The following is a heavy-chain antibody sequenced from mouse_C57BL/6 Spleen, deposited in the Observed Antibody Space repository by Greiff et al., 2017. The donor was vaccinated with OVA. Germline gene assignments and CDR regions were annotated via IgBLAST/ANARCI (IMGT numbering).Heavy chain of an antibody. J-gene: IGHJ4*01. CDR3: ARELGENYYAMDY. V-gene: IGHV2-6*03. CDR1: GFSLTSYG. D-gene: IGHD4-1*01. CDR2: IWSDGST. Sequence: VQLKESGPGLVAPSQRLSITCTVSGFSLTSYGVHWVRQPPGKGLEWLVVIWSDGSTTYNSALKSRLSISKDNSKSQVFLKMNSLQTDDTAMYYCARELGENYYAMDYWGQGTSVTVSS.